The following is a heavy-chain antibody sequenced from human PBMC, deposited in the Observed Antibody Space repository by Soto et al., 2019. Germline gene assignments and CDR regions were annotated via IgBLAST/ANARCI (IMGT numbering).Heavy chain of an antibody. D-gene: IGHD6-19*01. Sequence: SETLSLTCAVSGYSISIGFSWGWIRQPPGRGLEWIGSVFHSGSTYYNASLRSRVTISVDTSKNQFSLRLSSVTAADTAMYYCARDWGSGFYHFDHWGQGTLVTVSS. J-gene: IGHJ4*02. CDR2: VFHSGST. CDR3: ARDWGSGFYHFDH. CDR1: GYSISIGFS. V-gene: IGHV4-38-2*02.